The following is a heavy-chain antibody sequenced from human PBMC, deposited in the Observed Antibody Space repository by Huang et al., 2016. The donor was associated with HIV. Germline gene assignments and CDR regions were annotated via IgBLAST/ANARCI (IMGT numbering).Heavy chain of an antibody. CDR2: IDRGVNT. J-gene: IGHJ6*03. V-gene: IGHV3-53*02. CDR3: AGGDYDSSGYYQGYLYYMDV. CDR1: GFTGTTSP. D-gene: IGHD3-22*01. Sequence: EVQLVETGGGLIQPGGSLRLSCAASGFTGTTSPLSWGRQAPGKGLECISLIDRGVNTYNADSVKGRFTISRDNSKNTVYLHMNNLRAEDTAVYYCAGGDYDSSGYYQGYLYYMDVWGKGTTVTVSS.